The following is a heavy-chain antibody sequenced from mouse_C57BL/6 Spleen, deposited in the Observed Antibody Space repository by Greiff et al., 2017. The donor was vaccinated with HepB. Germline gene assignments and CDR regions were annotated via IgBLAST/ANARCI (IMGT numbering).Heavy chain of an antibody. CDR1: GFTFSSYA. D-gene: IGHD2-4*01. CDR2: ISDGGSYT. Sequence: EVKLMESGGGLVKPGGSLKLSCAASGFTFSSYALSWVRQTPEKRLEWVAPISDGGSYTYYPDNVKGRFTISRDKAKNNLYLQMSHLKAEDTAMYYCARGDYDGAWFAYWGQGTLVTVSA. CDR3: ARGDYDGAWFAY. J-gene: IGHJ3*01. V-gene: IGHV5-4*03.